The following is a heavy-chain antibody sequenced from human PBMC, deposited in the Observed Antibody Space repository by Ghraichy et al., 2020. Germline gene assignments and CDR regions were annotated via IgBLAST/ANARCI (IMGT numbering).Heavy chain of an antibody. Sequence: SQTLSLTCAISGDSVSSNSAAWNWIRQSPSRGLEWLGRTYYRSKWYNDYAVSVKSRITINPDTSKNQFSLQLNSVTPEDTAVYYFARAGYCSGGSCYYYYYGMDVWGQGTTVTVSS. V-gene: IGHV6-1*01. D-gene: IGHD2-15*01. CDR1: GDSVSSNSAA. J-gene: IGHJ6*02. CDR2: TYYRSKWYN. CDR3: ARAGYCSGGSCYYYYYGMDV.